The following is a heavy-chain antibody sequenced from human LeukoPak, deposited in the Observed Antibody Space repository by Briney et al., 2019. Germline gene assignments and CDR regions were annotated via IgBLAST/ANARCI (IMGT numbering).Heavy chain of an antibody. Sequence: GGSLRLSCAASGFTFSRYAMSWVRQAPGKGLEWVSAISGSGGSTYYADSVKGRFTISRDNSKNTLYLQMNSLRAEDTAVYYCARDRKTYYYDSSGYIIDYWGQGTLATVSS. J-gene: IGHJ4*02. V-gene: IGHV3-23*01. CDR2: ISGSGGST. D-gene: IGHD3-22*01. CDR3: ARDRKTYYYDSSGYIIDY. CDR1: GFTFSRYA.